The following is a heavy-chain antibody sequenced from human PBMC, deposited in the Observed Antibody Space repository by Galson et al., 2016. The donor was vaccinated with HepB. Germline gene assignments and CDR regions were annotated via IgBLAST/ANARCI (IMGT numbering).Heavy chain of an antibody. CDR1: GFTFSSYG. CDR2: ISYGGSNT. CDR3: AKERIVTATNHFDS. D-gene: IGHD1-26*01. V-gene: IGHV3-30*18. J-gene: IGHJ4*02. Sequence: SLRLSCAVSGFTFSSYGMHWVRQAPGKGLEWVAVISYGGSNTYYADSVKGRFTISRDNSKNTLYLHMTSLTAEDTAVYYCAKERIVTATNHFDSWGQGTLVTVSS.